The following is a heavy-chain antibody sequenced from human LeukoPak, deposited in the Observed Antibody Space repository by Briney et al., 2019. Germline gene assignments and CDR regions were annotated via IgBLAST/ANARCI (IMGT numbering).Heavy chain of an antibody. CDR3: ARLIDNDSSGYPDTFDM. V-gene: IGHV4-59*11. D-gene: IGHD3-22*01. J-gene: IGHJ3*02. CDR2: IYYSGST. CDR1: GGSINSHF. Sequence: SETLSLTCTVSGGSINSHFWSWIRQPPGKGLEWIGYIYYSGSTKYNPSLQSRVTISVDTSESNFSLKLTSVTAADTAVYYCARLIDNDSSGYPDTFDMWGQGTVVIVSS.